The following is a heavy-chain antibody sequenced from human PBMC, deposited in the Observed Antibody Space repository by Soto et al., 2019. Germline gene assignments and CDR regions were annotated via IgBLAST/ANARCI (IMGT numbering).Heavy chain of an antibody. CDR2: IYRGGGT. CDR3: ARRDDSETFDL. D-gene: IGHD5-18*01. Sequence: EVQLVESGGGLIQPGGSLRLICAASGLSVTANYMTWVRQAPGKGLEWLSIIYRGGGTYYADSLKGRAIISRDGSRNMVFLQMNSLTADDAGVYYCARRDDSETFDLWGRGTAVNVSS. V-gene: IGHV3-53*01. CDR1: GLSVTANY. J-gene: IGHJ3*01.